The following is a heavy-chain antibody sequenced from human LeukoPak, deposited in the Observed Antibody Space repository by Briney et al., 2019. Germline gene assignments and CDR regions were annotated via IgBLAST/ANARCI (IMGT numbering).Heavy chain of an antibody. J-gene: IGHJ4*02. Sequence: PGGSLRLSCAASGFTFSSYWMNWVRQAPGKGLEWVANIKPDGSDQYYVDSVKGRFSISRDNAKNSLYLQMNSLRAEDTAVYYCARENFQYWAQGTLVTVSS. CDR1: GFTFSSYW. V-gene: IGHV3-7*04. CDR2: IKPDGSDQ. CDR3: ARENFQY.